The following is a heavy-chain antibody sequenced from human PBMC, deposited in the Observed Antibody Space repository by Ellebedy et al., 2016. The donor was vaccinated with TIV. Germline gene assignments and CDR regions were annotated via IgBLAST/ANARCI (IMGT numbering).Heavy chain of an antibody. V-gene: IGHV5-51*01. CDR1: GYSFTSYW. CDR2: IYPGDSDT. CDR3: ARHVGSSSSYYMDV. D-gene: IGHD6-6*01. Sequence: GGSLRLXXKGSGYSFTSYWIGWVRQMPGKGLEWMGIIYPGDSDTRYSPSFQGQVTISADKSISTAYLQWSSLKASDTAMYYCARHVGSSSSYYMDVWGKGTTVTVSS. J-gene: IGHJ6*03.